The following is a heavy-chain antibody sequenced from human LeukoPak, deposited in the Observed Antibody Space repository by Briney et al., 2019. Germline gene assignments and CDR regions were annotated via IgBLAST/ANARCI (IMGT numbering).Heavy chain of an antibody. J-gene: IGHJ4*02. D-gene: IGHD6-19*01. Sequence: SETLSLTCAVYGGSFSGYYWSWTRQPPGKGLEWIGEINHSGSTNYNPSLKSRVTISVDTSKNQFSLKLSSVTAADTAVYYCARGRVSGWYDYFDYWGQGTLVTVSS. CDR1: GGSFSGYY. CDR3: ARGRVSGWYDYFDY. V-gene: IGHV4-34*01. CDR2: INHSGST.